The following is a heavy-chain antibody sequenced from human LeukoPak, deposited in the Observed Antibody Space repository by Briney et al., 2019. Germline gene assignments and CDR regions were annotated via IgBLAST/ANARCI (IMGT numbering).Heavy chain of an antibody. CDR1: GGSISSGGYS. CDR3: ARGVIPGTMIVVVNHLGAFPPNPLLDY. V-gene: IGHV4-30-2*01. J-gene: IGHJ4*02. CDR2: IYHSGST. Sequence: SQTLSLTCAVSGGSISSGGYSWSWIRQPPGKGLEWIGYIYHSGSTNYNPSLKSRVTISVDTSKNQFSLKLSSVTAADTAVHYCARGVIPGTMIVVVNHLGAFPPNPLLDYWGQGTLVTVSS. D-gene: IGHD3-22*01.